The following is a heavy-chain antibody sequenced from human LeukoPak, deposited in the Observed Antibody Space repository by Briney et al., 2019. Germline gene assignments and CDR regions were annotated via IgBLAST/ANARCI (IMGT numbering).Heavy chain of an antibody. Sequence: QASETLSLTCTVSGYSISSGSYYWSWIRQPAVKGLEWIGRIYTSGSTNYNPSLKSRVTISVDTSKNQFSLKLSSVTAADTAVYYCARANYYDSSGYFGGWFDPWGQGTLVTVSS. CDR2: IYTSGST. D-gene: IGHD3-22*01. CDR3: ARANYYDSSGYFGGWFDP. J-gene: IGHJ5*02. V-gene: IGHV4-61*02. CDR1: GYSISSGSYY.